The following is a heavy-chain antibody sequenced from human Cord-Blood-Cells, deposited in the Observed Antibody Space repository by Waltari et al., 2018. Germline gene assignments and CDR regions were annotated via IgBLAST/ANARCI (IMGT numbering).Heavy chain of an antibody. V-gene: IGHV1-46*01. CDR2: INPSGGST. J-gene: IGHJ5*02. CDR3: ARDRRIFWSGYSNWFDP. Sequence: QVQLVQSGAEVKKPGVSVKVSCKASGYTFTSYYMHWVRQAPGQGLEWMGIINPSGGSTSYAQKFQGRGTMTRDKSTSTVYMELSSLRSEDTAVYYCARDRRIFWSGYSNWFDPWGQGTLVTVSS. D-gene: IGHD3-3*01. CDR1: GYTFTSYY.